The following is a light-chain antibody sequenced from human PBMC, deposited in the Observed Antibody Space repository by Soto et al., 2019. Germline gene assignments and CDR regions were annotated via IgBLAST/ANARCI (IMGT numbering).Light chain of an antibody. J-gene: IGKJ2*01. CDR1: QSVNSY. Sequence: EIVLTQSPATLSLSPGERATLSCTASQSVNSYLAWYQHRPGQAPRLLIYDTFNRATGVLARFSGSGSGTDFTLTISSLEPEDFAVYYCQHRTSRYTFGQGTKVETK. V-gene: IGKV3-11*01. CDR2: DTF. CDR3: QHRTSRYT.